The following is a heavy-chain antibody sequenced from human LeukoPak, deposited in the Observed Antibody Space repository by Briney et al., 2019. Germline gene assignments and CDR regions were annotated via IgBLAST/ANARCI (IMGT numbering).Heavy chain of an antibody. V-gene: IGHV3-7*04. CDR1: GFTLSIHW. D-gene: IGHD6-13*01. J-gene: IGHJ4*02. Sequence: GGSLRLSCAASGFTLSIHWMSWVRQAPGKGLEWVASIKGDGSEIYYVDSVKGRFTISRDNAKKLLYLQMNSLRAEGTAVYYCVRAPIVAAGLVDSWGQGTLVTVSS. CDR3: VRAPIVAAGLVDS. CDR2: IKGDGSEI.